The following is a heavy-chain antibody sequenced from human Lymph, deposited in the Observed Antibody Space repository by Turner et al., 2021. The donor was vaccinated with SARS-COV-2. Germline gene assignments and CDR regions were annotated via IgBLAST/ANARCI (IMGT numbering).Heavy chain of an antibody. CDR2: ISGSGGST. CDR1: GFTFNNYA. V-gene: IGHV3-23*01. CDR3: ANLYPTVSWEFPYGMDV. J-gene: IGHJ6*02. Sequence: EVQLLESGGGLVQPGGSLRLSCAASGFTFNNYAMCWVRQAPGKGLEWVSTISGSGGSTYYADSVKGRFIISRDNSKNTLYLQMNSLRAEDTAVYYCANLYPTVSWEFPYGMDVWGQGTTVTVSS. D-gene: IGHD3-16*01.